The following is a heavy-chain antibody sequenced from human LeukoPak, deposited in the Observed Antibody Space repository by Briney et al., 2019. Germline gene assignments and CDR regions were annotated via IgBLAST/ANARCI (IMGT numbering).Heavy chain of an antibody. J-gene: IGHJ6*03. D-gene: IGHD1-7*01. CDR2: IIPILGIA. V-gene: IGHV1-69*02. CDR3: ARRAVNYLGDYYYMDV. Sequence: SVKVSCKASGGTFSSYTISWVRRAPGQGLEWMGRIIPILGIANSAQKFQGRVTITADKSTSTAYMELSSLRSEDTAVYYCARRAVNYLGDYYYMDVWGKGTTVTVSS. CDR1: GGTFSSYT.